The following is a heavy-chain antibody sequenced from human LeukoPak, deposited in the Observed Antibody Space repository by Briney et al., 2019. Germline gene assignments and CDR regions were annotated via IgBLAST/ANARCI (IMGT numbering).Heavy chain of an antibody. V-gene: IGHV1-18*01. CDR3: ARDGPRIAATGLFDY. CDR2: ISAYNGNT. J-gene: IGHJ4*02. CDR1: GYTFTSYG. Sequence: GASVKVSCKASGYTFTSYGISWVRQAPGQGLEWMGWISAYNGNTNYAQKLLGRVTMTTDTSTSTAYMELRSLRSDDTAVYYCARDGPRIAATGLFDYWGQGTLVTVSS. D-gene: IGHD6-13*01.